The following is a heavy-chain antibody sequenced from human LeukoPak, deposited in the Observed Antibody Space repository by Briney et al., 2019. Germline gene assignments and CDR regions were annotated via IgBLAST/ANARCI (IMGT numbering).Heavy chain of an antibody. Sequence: GGSLRLSCAASGFIFSSYSMNWVRQAPGKGLEWVSSITSSSSYIYYADSVKGRFTLSRDNAKNSLYLQMNNLRAEDTALYFCARDGYGTGTIFDYWGQGTLVTASS. J-gene: IGHJ4*02. V-gene: IGHV3-21*01. CDR2: ITSSSSYI. CDR1: GFIFSSYS. CDR3: ARDGYGTGTIFDY. D-gene: IGHD1-1*01.